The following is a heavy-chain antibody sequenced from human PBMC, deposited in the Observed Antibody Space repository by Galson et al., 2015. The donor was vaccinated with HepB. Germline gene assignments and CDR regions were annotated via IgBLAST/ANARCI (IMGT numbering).Heavy chain of an antibody. Sequence: SVKVSCKASGGTFSSYTISWVRQAPGQGLEWMGRIIPILGIANYAQKFQGRVTITADTSTSTAYMELSSLSSEDTAVYYCARATYYYDSSGYYYYYGMDVWGQGTTVTVSS. CDR1: GGTFSSYT. CDR2: IIPILGIA. CDR3: ARATYYYDSSGYYYYYGMDV. D-gene: IGHD3-22*01. J-gene: IGHJ6*02. V-gene: IGHV1-69*02.